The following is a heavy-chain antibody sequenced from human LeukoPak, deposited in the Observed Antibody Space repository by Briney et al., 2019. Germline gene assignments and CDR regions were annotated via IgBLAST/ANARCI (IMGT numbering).Heavy chain of an antibody. J-gene: IGHJ3*02. CDR2: ISGVSTISGNARNT. V-gene: IGHV3-23*01. CDR1: GFSFADYA. D-gene: IGHD2-2*02. Sequence: GGSLRLSCAASGFSFADYAMTWVRQAPGKDLEWVSTISGVSTISGNARNTYYADSAKGRFTISRDNSKNTLYLQMNSLRAEDTAVYYCARDCTSTSCYTSGRGNDPFDIWGQGTMVTVSS. CDR3: ARDCTSTSCYTSGRGNDPFDI.